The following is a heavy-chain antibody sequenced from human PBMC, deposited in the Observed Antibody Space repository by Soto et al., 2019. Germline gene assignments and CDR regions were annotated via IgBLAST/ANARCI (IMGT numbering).Heavy chain of an antibody. CDR1: GFTFSSYG. CDR3: AKDGAGQQGYGMDV. CDR2: ISYDGSNK. V-gene: IGHV3-30*18. D-gene: IGHD6-13*01. J-gene: IGHJ6*02. Sequence: QVQLVESGGGVVQPGRSLRLSCAASGFTFSSYGMHWVRQAPGKGLEWVAVISYDGSNKYYADSVKGRFTISRDNSKKALYLQMNSLRAEDTAVYYCAKDGAGQQGYGMDVWGQGTTVTVSS.